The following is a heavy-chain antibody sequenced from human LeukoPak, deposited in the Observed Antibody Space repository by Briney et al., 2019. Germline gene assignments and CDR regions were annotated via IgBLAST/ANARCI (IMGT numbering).Heavy chain of an antibody. CDR3: ARDWGIAVAGTGHIDY. Sequence: ASVKVSCKASGYTFTSYGISWVRQAPGQGLEWMGWISAYNGNTNYAQKLQGRVTMTTDTSTSTAYMELRSLRSEDTAVYYCARDWGIAVAGTGHIDYWGQGTLVTVSS. CDR1: GYTFTSYG. V-gene: IGHV1-18*01. CDR2: ISAYNGNT. D-gene: IGHD6-19*01. J-gene: IGHJ4*02.